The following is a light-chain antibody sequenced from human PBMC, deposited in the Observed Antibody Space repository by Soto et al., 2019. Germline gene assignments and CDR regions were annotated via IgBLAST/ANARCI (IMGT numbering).Light chain of an antibody. Sequence: EIILTQSPASLSVSPGERATLSCRASQSVNNNLAWYQQKPGQAPRLLIYGASTRATGIPGRFRGSGSGTEFNLTITSLQSEAFAVYFCQQYNNLPPDTFGQGTKLEIK. V-gene: IGKV3-15*01. CDR3: QQYNNLPPDT. CDR1: QSVNNN. CDR2: GAS. J-gene: IGKJ2*01.